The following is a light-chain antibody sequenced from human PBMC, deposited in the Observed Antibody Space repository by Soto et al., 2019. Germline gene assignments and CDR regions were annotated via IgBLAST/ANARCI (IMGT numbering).Light chain of an antibody. J-gene: IGLJ2*01. V-gene: IGLV1-40*01. CDR3: QSYDSSLSGYV. CDR2: GNS. CDR1: SSNIGAGYD. Sequence: QSVLTQPPSASGAPGQRVTISCTGSSSNIGAGYDVNWYQQLPGTAPKLLIYGNSNRPSGVPDRFSGSKSGTSASLAISGLQAEDEADYYCQSYDSSLSGYVFGGGTKVTVL.